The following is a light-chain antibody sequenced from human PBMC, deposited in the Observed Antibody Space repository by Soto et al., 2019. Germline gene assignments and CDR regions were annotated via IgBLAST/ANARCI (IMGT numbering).Light chain of an antibody. CDR2: RNN. Sequence: QSVLTQPPSASATPGKRVTISCSGSDSNIGSKYVYWYQQLPGTAPQLLMYRNNQRPSGVPDRYSGSTSGNSASLAIHGLRSEDEADYYCAAWDSSLGGTAFGGGTKVTVL. J-gene: IGLJ2*01. CDR3: AAWDSSLGGTA. V-gene: IGLV1-47*01. CDR1: DSNIGSKY.